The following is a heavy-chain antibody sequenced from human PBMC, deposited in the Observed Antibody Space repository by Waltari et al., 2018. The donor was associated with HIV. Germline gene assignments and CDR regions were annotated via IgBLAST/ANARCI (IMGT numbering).Heavy chain of an antibody. CDR2: ISGTGDHT. D-gene: IGHD6-13*01. Sequence: EVQLLESGGGLVQPGQSLRISCPVFGISFVPFAMSWVRQAPGKGLEWVSAISGTGDHTFYADSVKGRFTISRDNSKRTLYLQMNSLRAEDTALYYCARHSSSHPYYYAMDVWGQGTTVTVSS. CDR1: GISFVPFA. J-gene: IGHJ6*02. CDR3: ARHSSSHPYYYAMDV. V-gene: IGHV3-23*01.